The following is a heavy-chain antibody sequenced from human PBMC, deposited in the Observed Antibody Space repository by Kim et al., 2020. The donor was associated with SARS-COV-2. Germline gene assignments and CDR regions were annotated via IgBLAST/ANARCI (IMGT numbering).Heavy chain of an antibody. CDR3: AYGSGSYYNAFDY. J-gene: IGHJ4*02. CDR1: GFTFSSYG. V-gene: IGHV3-33*01. CDR2: IWYDGSNK. D-gene: IGHD3-10*01. Sequence: GGSLRLSCAASGFTFSSYGMHWVRQAPGKGLEWVAVIWYDGSNKYYADSVKGRFTISRDNSKNTLYLQMNSLRAEDTAVYYCAYGSGSYYNAFDYWGQGTLVTVSS.